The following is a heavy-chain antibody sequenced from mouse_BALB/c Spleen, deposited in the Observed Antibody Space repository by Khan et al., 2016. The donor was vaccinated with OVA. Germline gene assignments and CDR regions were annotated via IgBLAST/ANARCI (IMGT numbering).Heavy chain of an antibody. V-gene: IGHV5-4*02. Sequence: EVELVESGGGLVKPGGSLKLSCAASGFTFSDYYMYWVRQTPEKRLEWVATISDGGTYTYYPDSVKGRFTISRDDAKNHLYMQMSSRKCEDSAMYYCARGYYGDPFAYWGQGTLVTFSA. CDR3: ARGYYGDPFAY. CDR1: GFTFSDYY. J-gene: IGHJ3*01. D-gene: IGHD2-13*01. CDR2: ISDGGTYT.